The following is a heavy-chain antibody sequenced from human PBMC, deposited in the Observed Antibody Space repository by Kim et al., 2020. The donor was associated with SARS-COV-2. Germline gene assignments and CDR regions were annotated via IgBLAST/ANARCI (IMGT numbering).Heavy chain of an antibody. Sequence: ASVKVSCKASGYTFTSYAMHWVRQAPGQRLEWMGWINAGNGNTKYSQKFQGRVTITRDTSASTAYMELSSLRSEDTAVYYCARDVPDYENWFDPWGQGTLVTVSS. J-gene: IGHJ5*02. CDR2: INAGNGNT. CDR1: GYTFTSYA. V-gene: IGHV1-3*01. D-gene: IGHD4-17*01. CDR3: ARDVPDYENWFDP.